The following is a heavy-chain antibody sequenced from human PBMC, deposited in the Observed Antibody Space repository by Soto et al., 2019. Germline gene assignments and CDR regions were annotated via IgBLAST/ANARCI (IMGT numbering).Heavy chain of an antibody. J-gene: IGHJ4*02. Sequence: GGSLRLSCTASGFTFGDYAMSWVRQAPGKGLEWVGFIRSKAYGGTTEYAASVKGRFTISRDDSKSIAYLQMNSLKTEDTAVYYCTSGTGNSPRVPWDYWGQGTLVTVSS. CDR1: GFTFGDYA. D-gene: IGHD1-1*01. V-gene: IGHV3-49*04. CDR3: TSGTGNSPRVPWDY. CDR2: IRSKAYGGTT.